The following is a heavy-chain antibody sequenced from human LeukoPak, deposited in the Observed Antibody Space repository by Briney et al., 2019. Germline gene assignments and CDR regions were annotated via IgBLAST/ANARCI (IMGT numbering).Heavy chain of an antibody. Sequence: ASVKVSCKASGGTFSSYAISWVRQAPGQGLEWMGWINPNSGGTNYAQKFQGRVTMTRDTSISTAYMELSRLRSDDTAVYYCAREVGGQKNYWGQGTLVTVSS. D-gene: IGHD1-26*01. V-gene: IGHV1-2*02. CDR3: AREVGGQKNY. J-gene: IGHJ4*02. CDR1: GGTFSSYA. CDR2: INPNSGGT.